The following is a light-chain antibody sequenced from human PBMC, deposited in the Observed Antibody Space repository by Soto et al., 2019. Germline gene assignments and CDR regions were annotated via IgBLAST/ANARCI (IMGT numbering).Light chain of an antibody. CDR1: TGAVTSGHY. J-gene: IGLJ2*01. CDR3: LLVYSGIVV. CDR2: DTT. Sequence: QAVVTQEPSLTVSPGGTVTLTCGSNTGAVTSGHYPYWIQQKPGQAPKTLIYDTTNKQPWSPARFSGSLLGGKAALTLSGAQPEDEADYYCLLVYSGIVVFGGGTKLTVL. V-gene: IGLV7-46*01.